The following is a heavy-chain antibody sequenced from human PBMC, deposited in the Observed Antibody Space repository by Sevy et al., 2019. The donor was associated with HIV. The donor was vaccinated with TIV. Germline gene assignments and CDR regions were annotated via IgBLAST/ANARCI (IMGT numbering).Heavy chain of an antibody. V-gene: IGHV3-15*01. CDR1: GFTFSNAW. D-gene: IGHD5-18*01. Sequence: GGSLRLSCAASGFTFSNAWMSWVRQAPGKGLEWVGRIKSKTDGGTTDYAAPVKGRFTISRDDSKNTLYLQMNSLKTEDTAVYYCTTERDVDTAAPYYYYYGMDVWGQGTTVTVSS. CDR2: IKSKTDGGTT. J-gene: IGHJ6*02. CDR3: TTERDVDTAAPYYYYYGMDV.